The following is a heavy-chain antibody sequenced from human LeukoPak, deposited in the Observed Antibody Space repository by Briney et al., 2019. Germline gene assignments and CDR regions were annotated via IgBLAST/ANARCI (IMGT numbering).Heavy chain of an antibody. CDR2: IYYSGST. CDR1: GGSISSYY. Sequence: PETLSLTCTVSGGSISSYYWSWIRQPPGKGLEWIGYIYYSGSTNYNPSLKSRVTISVDTSKNQFSLKLSSVTAADTAVYYCARMSNYRNAFDIWGQGTMVTVSS. CDR3: ARMSNYRNAFDI. V-gene: IGHV4-59*01. J-gene: IGHJ3*02. D-gene: IGHD4-4*01.